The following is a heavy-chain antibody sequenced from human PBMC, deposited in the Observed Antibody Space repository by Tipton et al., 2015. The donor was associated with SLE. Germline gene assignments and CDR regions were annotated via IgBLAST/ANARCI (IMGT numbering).Heavy chain of an antibody. J-gene: IGHJ5*02. Sequence: SLRLSCAASGFTFHNYWMHWVRQAPGKGLEWVANIKPDGREIYYVDSVKGRFTISRDNAKTSLYLQMDGLRVGDTAVYYCARDGSGWSITWGQGTLVTVSS. CDR1: GFTFHNYW. D-gene: IGHD6-19*01. V-gene: IGHV3-7*01. CDR3: ARDGSGWSIT. CDR2: IKPDGREI.